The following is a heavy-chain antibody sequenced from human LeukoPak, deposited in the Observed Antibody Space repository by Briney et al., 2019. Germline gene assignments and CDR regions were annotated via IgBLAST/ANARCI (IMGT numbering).Heavy chain of an antibody. CDR2: INWNGGST. D-gene: IGHD3-22*01. J-gene: IGHJ5*02. CDR3: ARGVNYYDSSGYPNWFDP. V-gene: IGHV3-20*04. CDR1: GFTFDDYG. Sequence: GGSLRLSCAASGFTFDDYGMSWVRQALGKGLEWVSGINWNGGSTGYADSVKGRFTISRDNSKNTLYLQMNSLRAEDTAVYYCARGVNYYDSSGYPNWFDPWGQGTLVTVSS.